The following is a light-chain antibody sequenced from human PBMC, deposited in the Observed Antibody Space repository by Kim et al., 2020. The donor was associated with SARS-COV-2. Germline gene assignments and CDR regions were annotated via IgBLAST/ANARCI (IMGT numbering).Light chain of an antibody. CDR1: QTLSITS. CDR3: QQYGYSPIT. CDR2: STS. J-gene: IGKJ5*01. V-gene: IGKV3-20*01. Sequence: DIVLTQSPGSLSLSPGERATLSCGASQTLSITSLAWYQQKPGQAPRLLIHSTSSRATGIPDRFSGSGSGTDFTLTISRLEPEDFAVYYCQQYGYSPITFGQGTRLEIK.